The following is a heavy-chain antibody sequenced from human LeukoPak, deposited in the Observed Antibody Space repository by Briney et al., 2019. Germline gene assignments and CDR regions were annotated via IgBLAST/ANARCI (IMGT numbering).Heavy chain of an antibody. Sequence: HPGGSLRLSCAASGFTFSDYSLTWVRQAPGKGLEGVSSISSTSSYIYYADSLKGRFTISRDNAKNSLYLQMNSLRAEDTAVYYCARTVTAGIYRGGYYFDYWGQGALVTVSS. CDR1: GFTFSDYS. CDR3: ARTVTAGIYRGGYYFDY. J-gene: IGHJ4*02. CDR2: ISSTSSYI. D-gene: IGHD6-13*01. V-gene: IGHV3-21*01.